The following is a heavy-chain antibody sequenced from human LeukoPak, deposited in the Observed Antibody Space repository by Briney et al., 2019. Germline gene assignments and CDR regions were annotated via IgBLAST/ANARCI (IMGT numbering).Heavy chain of an antibody. J-gene: IGHJ4*02. D-gene: IGHD3-22*01. CDR2: INAGNGNT. CDR1: GYTFTSYA. CDR3: ARVKSRQWLSPGGY. Sequence: ASVKVSCKASGYTFTSYAMHWVRQAPGQRLEWMGWINAGNGNTKYSQKFRGRVTITRDTSASTAYMELSSLRSEDTAVYYCARVKSRQWLSPGGYWGQGTLVTVSS. V-gene: IGHV1-3*01.